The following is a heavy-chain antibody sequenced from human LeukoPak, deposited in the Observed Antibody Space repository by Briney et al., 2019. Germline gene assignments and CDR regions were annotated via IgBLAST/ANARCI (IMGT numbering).Heavy chain of an antibody. Sequence: PGGSLRLSCRDSGFSFSSYSMNWVRQAPGKGLEWVSSISSTSIYIYYADPVKGRFTISRDNAKNSVYLQMNSLRAEDTAVYYCARDFSGWPTFDYWGQGILVTVSS. CDR2: ISSTSIYI. V-gene: IGHV3-21*01. CDR1: GFSFSSYS. J-gene: IGHJ4*02. CDR3: ARDFSGWPTFDY. D-gene: IGHD6-19*01.